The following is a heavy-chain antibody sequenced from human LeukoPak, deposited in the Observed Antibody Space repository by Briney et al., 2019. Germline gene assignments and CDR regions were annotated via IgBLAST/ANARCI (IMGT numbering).Heavy chain of an antibody. V-gene: IGHV3-21*01. D-gene: IGHD5-12*01. CDR2: ISSSSSYI. J-gene: IGHJ4*02. CDR3: ARYVDIVATMEDVHFDY. CDR1: GFTFSSYG. Sequence: GGSLRLSCAASGFTFSSYGMHWVRQAPGKGLEWVSSISSSSSYIYYADSVKGRFTISRDNAKNSLYLQMNSLRAEDTAVYYCARYVDIVATMEDVHFDYWGQGTLVTVSS.